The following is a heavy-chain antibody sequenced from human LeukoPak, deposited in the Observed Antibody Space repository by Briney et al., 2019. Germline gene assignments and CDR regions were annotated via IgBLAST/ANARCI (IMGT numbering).Heavy chain of an antibody. V-gene: IGHV4-59*01. D-gene: IGHD3-10*01. CDR2: IYYSGST. CDR3: ARAGRYGSGSYYGY. CDR1: GGSISSYY. J-gene: IGHJ4*02. Sequence: SETLSLTCTVSGGSISSYYWGWIRQPPGKGLEWIGYIYYSGSTNYNPSLKSRVTISVDTSKNQFSLKLSSVTAADTAVYYCARAGRYGSGSYYGYWGQGTLVTVSS.